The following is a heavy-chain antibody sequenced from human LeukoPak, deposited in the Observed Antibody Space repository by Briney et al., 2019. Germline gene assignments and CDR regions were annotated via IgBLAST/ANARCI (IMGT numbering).Heavy chain of an antibody. D-gene: IGHD4/OR15-4a*01. V-gene: IGHV3-15*07. CDR2: IRSKADGGTP. CDR1: GFSFSDAW. J-gene: IGHJ4*02. Sequence: GGSLRLSCAASGFSFSDAWMNWVRQAPGKGLEWVGHIRSKADGGTPDYIAPVKARFTISRDTSKNTLYLQMNSLRAEDTALYFCAKKAQYDGHYPLDYWGQGTLVTVSA. CDR3: AKKAQYDGHYPLDY.